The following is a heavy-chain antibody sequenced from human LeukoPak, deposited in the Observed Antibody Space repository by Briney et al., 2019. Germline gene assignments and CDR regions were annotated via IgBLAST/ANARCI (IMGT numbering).Heavy chain of an antibody. Sequence: GWSVRLSRVASGFTFSSYAMSWVRQAPGKGLEWVSAINGSGGSTYYADSVKGRFTISRDNSKNTLYLQMNSLRAEDTAVYYCAGHYYYDSSGYKRVGYWGQGTLVTVSS. J-gene: IGHJ4*02. V-gene: IGHV3-23*01. D-gene: IGHD3-22*01. CDR2: INGSGGST. CDR3: AGHYYYDSSGYKRVGY. CDR1: GFTFSSYA.